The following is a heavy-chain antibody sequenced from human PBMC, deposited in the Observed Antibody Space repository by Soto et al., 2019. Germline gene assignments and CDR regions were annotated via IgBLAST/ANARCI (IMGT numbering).Heavy chain of an antibody. Sequence: SETLSLTCTVSGGSISSGGYYWILIRQHPGKGLEWIGYIYYSGTTYYNPSLESRVTISADTSENQFSLKVNSVTVADTAVYYCASTYYTGSSGPFDYWGQGTLVTVSS. J-gene: IGHJ4*02. CDR3: ASTYYTGSSGPFDY. CDR2: IYYSGTT. V-gene: IGHV4-31*03. CDR1: GGSISSGGYY. D-gene: IGHD3-22*01.